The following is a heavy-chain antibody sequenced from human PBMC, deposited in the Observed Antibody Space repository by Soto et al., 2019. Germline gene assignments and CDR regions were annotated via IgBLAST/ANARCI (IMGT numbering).Heavy chain of an antibody. V-gene: IGHV1-3*01. Sequence: ASVKVSCKASGYTFTRYVMHWVRQAPGQRLEWMGWINAGNGNTKYSQKFQGRITMTTDTSTSTAYMELRSLRSDDTAVYYCARAYDSSGYSKDFDYWGQGTLVTVSS. D-gene: IGHD3-22*01. CDR3: ARAYDSSGYSKDFDY. CDR2: INAGNGNT. CDR1: GYTFTRYV. J-gene: IGHJ4*02.